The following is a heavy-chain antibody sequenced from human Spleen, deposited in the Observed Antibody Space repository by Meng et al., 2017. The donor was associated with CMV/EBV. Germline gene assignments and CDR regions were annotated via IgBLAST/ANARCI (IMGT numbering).Heavy chain of an antibody. Sequence: GESLKISCAASGFTFSRFAIYWVRQAPGKGLECVAVIWYNGSNKYYADSVKGRFTISRDNSKNTLSLQANNLRADDTAIYYCVKGTYYDERGFDFWGQGTLVTVSS. D-gene: IGHD3-3*01. CDR3: VKGTYYDERGFDF. CDR2: IWYNGSNK. CDR1: GFTFSRFA. V-gene: IGHV3-33*07. J-gene: IGHJ4*02.